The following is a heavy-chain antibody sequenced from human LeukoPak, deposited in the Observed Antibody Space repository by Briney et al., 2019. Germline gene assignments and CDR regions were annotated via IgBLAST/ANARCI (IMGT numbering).Heavy chain of an antibody. CDR2: IYYSGST. CDR3: ARGRNYYDSSGFSHFDY. V-gene: IGHV4-39*07. J-gene: IGHJ4*02. D-gene: IGHD3-22*01. Sequence: GWIRQPPGKGLEWIGSIYYSGSTYYNPSLKSRVTISVDTSKNQFSLKLSSVTAADTAVYYCARGRNYYDSSGFSHFDYWGQGTLVTVSS.